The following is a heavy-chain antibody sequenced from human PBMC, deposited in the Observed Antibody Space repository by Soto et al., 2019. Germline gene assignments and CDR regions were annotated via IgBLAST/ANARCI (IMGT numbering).Heavy chain of an antibody. CDR2: ISAYNGNT. Sequence: QVQLVQSGAEVKKPGASVKVSCKASGYTFTSYGISWVRQAPGQGLEWMGWISAYNGNTNYAQKLQGRVTMTTDTATSTAYMELRSLRSDDTAVYYCARDLSGDDNYYYYYYMDVWGKGTTVIVSS. D-gene: IGHD4-17*01. CDR1: GYTFTSYG. V-gene: IGHV1-18*01. CDR3: ARDLSGDDNYYYYYYMDV. J-gene: IGHJ6*03.